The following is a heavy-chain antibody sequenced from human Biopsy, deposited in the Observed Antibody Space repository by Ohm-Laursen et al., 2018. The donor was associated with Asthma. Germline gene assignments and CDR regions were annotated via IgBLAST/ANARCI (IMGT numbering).Heavy chain of an antibody. CDR2: IYYSGGT. J-gene: IGHJ4*02. Sequence: TLSLTCTVSYGPITSGGYYWTWIRQHPGKGLEWIGFIYYSGGTYYNPSLKSRVSISIDTSKNQFSLKWSSVTAAYTAVYYCARAQDYYDSRGYYRSFDYWGQGTLVTVSS. D-gene: IGHD3-22*01. CDR1: YGPITSGGYY. V-gene: IGHV4-31*03. CDR3: ARAQDYYDSRGYYRSFDY.